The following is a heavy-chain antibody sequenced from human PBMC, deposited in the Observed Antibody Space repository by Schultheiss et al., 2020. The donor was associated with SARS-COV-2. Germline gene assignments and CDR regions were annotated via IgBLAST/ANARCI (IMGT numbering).Heavy chain of an antibody. D-gene: IGHD6-6*01. V-gene: IGHV4-31*03. J-gene: IGHJ5*02. CDR1: GGSISSGGYY. CDR2: IYYSGST. Sequence: LSLTCTVSGGSISSGGYYWSWIRQHPGKGLEWIGYIYYSGSTYYNPSLKSRVTISVDTSKNQFSLKLSSVTAADTAVYYCAREGQLVAWFDPWGQGTLVTVSS. CDR3: AREGQLVAWFDP.